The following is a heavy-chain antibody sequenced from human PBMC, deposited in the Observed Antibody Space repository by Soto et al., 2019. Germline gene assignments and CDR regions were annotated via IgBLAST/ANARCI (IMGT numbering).Heavy chain of an antibody. CDR2: IIPIFGTA. V-gene: IGHV1-69*06. CDR3: ALMVRGVRVWFDP. D-gene: IGHD3-10*01. CDR1: GGTFSSYA. J-gene: IGHJ5*02. Sequence: KVSCKASGGTFSSYAISWVRQAPGQGLEWMGGIIPIFGTANYAQKFQGRVTITADKSASTAYMELSSPRSEDTAVYYCALMVRGVRVWFDPWGQGTLVTVSS.